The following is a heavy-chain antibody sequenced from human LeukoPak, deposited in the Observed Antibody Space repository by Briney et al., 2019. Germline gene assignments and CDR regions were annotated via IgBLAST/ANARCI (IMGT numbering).Heavy chain of an antibody. CDR3: ARHYYGSGSYYNVAGALSWFDP. V-gene: IGHV4-59*08. Sequence: PSETLSLTCSVSGGSISSYYWSWIRQPPGKGLEWIGYIYYSGSTNYNPSLKSRVTISVDTSKNQFSLKLSSVTAADTAVYYCARHYYGSGSYYNVAGALSWFDPWGQGTLVTVPS. D-gene: IGHD3-10*01. CDR1: GGSISSYY. CDR2: IYYSGST. J-gene: IGHJ5*02.